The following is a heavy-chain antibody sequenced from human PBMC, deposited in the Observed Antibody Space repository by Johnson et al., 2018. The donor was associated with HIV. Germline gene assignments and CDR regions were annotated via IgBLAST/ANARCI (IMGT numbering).Heavy chain of an antibody. CDR2: IRYDGSNK. D-gene: IGHD5-18*01. J-gene: IGHJ3*02. CDR3: TAEAGIELWLIDAFDI. Sequence: QMLLVESGGGVVQPGGSLRLSCAASGFTFSSYGMHWVRQAPGKGLEWVAFIRYDGSNKYYADSVKGRFTISRDNSKNTLYLQMNSLKTEDTAVYYCTAEAGIELWLIDAFDIWGQGTMVTVSS. CDR1: GFTFSSYG. V-gene: IGHV3-30*02.